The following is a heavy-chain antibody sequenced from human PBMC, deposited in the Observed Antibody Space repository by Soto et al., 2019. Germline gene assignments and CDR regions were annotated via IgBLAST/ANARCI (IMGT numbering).Heavy chain of an antibody. CDR1: GFSSSLYW. Sequence: GGSLRLSCAASGFSSSLYWMHWVRQAPGKGLVWVSRINGDGSDTSYGDSVKGRFTTSRDNAKNTLYLHMNSLGAEDTAVYYCARGFGEVGATAVYDIWGQGTMVTVSS. D-gene: IGHD1-26*01. CDR2: INGDGSDT. CDR3: ARGFGEVGATAVYDI. V-gene: IGHV3-74*01. J-gene: IGHJ3*02.